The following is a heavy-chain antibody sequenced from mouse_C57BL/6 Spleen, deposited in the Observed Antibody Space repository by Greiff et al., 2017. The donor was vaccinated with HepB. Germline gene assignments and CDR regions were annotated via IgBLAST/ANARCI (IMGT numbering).Heavy chain of an antibody. Sequence: QVQLQQPGAELVRPGSSVKLSCKASGYTFTSYWMDWVKQRPGQGLEWIGNIYHSDSKTHYNQKFKDKATLTVDKSSSTAYMQLSSLTSEDSAVYYCARGGGLTAWFAYWGQGTLVTVSA. CDR3: ARGGGLTAWFAY. V-gene: IGHV1-61*01. J-gene: IGHJ3*01. CDR1: GYTFTSYW. D-gene: IGHD4-1*01. CDR2: IYHSDSKT.